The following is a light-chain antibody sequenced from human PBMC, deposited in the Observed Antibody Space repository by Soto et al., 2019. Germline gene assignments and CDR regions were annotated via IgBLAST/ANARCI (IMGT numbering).Light chain of an antibody. V-gene: IGKV3-15*01. Sequence: EIVMTQSPATLSVSPGERATLSCRASQSVSSNLAWYQQKPGQAPRPLIYGASTRATGIPARFSGSGSGTEFTLTISSLQSEDFAVYYCQQYGKTFGQGTKV. CDR3: QQYGKT. CDR1: QSVSSN. J-gene: IGKJ1*01. CDR2: GAS.